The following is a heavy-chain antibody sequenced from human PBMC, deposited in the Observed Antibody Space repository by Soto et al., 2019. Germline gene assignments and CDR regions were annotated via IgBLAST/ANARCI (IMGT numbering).Heavy chain of an antibody. V-gene: IGHV4-31*03. D-gene: IGHD2-8*02. CDR2: IYYSGST. CDR3: ATFRRDSVRVPSGPDLFDV. CDR1: GGSISSGGYY. Sequence: PSETLSLTCTVSGGSISSGGYYWSWIRQHPGKGLEWIGYIYYSGSTYYNPSLKSRVTISVDTSKNQFSLKLSSVTAADTAVYYCATFRRDSVRVPSGPDLFDVWGQGTLVTVSS. J-gene: IGHJ3*01.